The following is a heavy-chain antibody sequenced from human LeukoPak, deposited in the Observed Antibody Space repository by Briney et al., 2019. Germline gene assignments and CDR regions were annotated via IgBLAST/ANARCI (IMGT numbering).Heavy chain of an antibody. CDR2: INHSGST. V-gene: IGHV4-34*01. D-gene: IGHD3-3*01. Sequence: SETLSLTCAVYGGSFSGYYWSWIRQPPGKGLEWIGEINHSGSTNYNPSLKSRVTISVDTSKNQFSLKLSSVTAADTAVYYCARLARGIFGVENWFDPWGQGTLVTVSS. J-gene: IGHJ5*02. CDR1: GGSFSGYY. CDR3: ARLARGIFGVENWFDP.